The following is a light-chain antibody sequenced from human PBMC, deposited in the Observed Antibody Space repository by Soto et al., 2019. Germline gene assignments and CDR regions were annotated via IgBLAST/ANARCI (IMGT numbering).Light chain of an antibody. V-gene: IGKV3-15*01. J-gene: IGKJ5*01. CDR2: GAS. Sequence: EVVMTQSPATLSVSPGERATLSCRASQTVRSNLAWYQQKPGQAPRLLIYGASNRATGLPARFSGSASGTEFTLTISSLQSEDFAVYYCQQYNNWPITFGQGTRLEIK. CDR1: QTVRSN. CDR3: QQYNNWPIT.